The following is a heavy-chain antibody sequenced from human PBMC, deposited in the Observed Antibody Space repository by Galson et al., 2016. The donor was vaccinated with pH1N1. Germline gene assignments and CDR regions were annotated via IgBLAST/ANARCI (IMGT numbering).Heavy chain of an antibody. J-gene: IGHJ4*02. Sequence: SETLSLTCSVSGAGASFSSSLLYWGWIRQPPGKGLEWLGIVLYSGATHYNPSLRSRVTISLDTSKNQFSLKLNSVTAADTAVYYCARVFLEGLYGHNTGVFDYWGQGTLVTVSS. D-gene: IGHD3-3*01. CDR1: GAGASFSSSLLY. CDR3: ARVFLEGLYGHNTGVFDY. CDR2: VLYSGAT. V-gene: IGHV4-39*07.